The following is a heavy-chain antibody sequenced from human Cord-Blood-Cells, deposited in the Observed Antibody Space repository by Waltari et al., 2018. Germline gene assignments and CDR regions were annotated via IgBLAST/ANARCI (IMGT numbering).Heavy chain of an antibody. CDR3: ARTFWSGYLYNWFDP. D-gene: IGHD3-3*01. Sequence: QVQLVQSGAEVKKSVSSVKVSCNASGGTFSIYAISWLRTAPGQGLEWMGGIIPIFGTANYAQKFQGRVTITADESTSTAYMELSSLRSEDTAVYYCARTFWSGYLYNWFDPWGQGTLVTVSS. V-gene: IGHV1-69*12. CDR2: IIPIFGTA. J-gene: IGHJ5*02. CDR1: GGTFSIYA.